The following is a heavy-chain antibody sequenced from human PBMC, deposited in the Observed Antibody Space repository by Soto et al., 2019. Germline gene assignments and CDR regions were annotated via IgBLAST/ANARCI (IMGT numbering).Heavy chain of an antibody. CDR2: INAGNGNT. D-gene: IGHD1-1*01. V-gene: IGHV1-3*01. J-gene: IGHJ4*02. CDR1: EYTFTSYV. CDR3: ARERQGIYYFDY. Sequence: QVQVVQSGAEVKKPGASVKVSCKASEYTFTSYVIHWVRQAPGQSLEWMGWINAGNGNTKYSQKFQGRVTITRDTSPSTAYIELRSLRSEDTAVYYCARERQGIYYFDYWGQGTLVTVSS.